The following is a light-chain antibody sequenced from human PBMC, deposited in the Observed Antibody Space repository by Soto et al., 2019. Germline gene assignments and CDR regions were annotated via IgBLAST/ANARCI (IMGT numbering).Light chain of an antibody. CDR2: GAS. CDR1: QGIAKD. CDR3: QQYNSSPWT. J-gene: IGKJ1*01. Sequence: AIQLTQSPSSLSASVGDRVTITCRASQGIAKDLGWYQQKPGKAPRLLIFGASFLQSGVPSRFSGSGSGTDFTLTISSLQPDDFATYYCQQYNSSPWTFGQGTKVEIK. V-gene: IGKV1-6*01.